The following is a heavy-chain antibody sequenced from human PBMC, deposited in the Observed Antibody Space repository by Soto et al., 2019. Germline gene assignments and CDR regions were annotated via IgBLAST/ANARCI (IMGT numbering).Heavy chain of an antibody. D-gene: IGHD5-12*01. Sequence: KPXGSLLLSCAASGCNFNVYSMNWVRQAPGKGLEWISSISSSSNYIHYRDSVRVRFTISRDNAKNSLYLQLDSLRVEDTAVYFCARDRGSEVFDSWGQGTLVTVYS. J-gene: IGHJ5*01. CDR3: ARDRGSEVFDS. CDR1: GCNFNVYS. V-gene: IGHV3-21*01. CDR2: ISSSSNYI.